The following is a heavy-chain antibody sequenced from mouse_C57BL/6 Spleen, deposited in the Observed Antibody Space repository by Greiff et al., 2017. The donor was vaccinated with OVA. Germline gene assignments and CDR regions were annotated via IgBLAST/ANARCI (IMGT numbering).Heavy chain of an antibody. V-gene: IGHV1-26*01. CDR3: ARDSNYYGRSYWYFDV. Sequence: VQLQQSGPELVKPGASVKISCKASGYTFTDYYMNWVKQSHGKSLEWIGDINPNNGGTSYNQKFKGKATLTVDKSSSTAYMELRSLTSEDSAVYYCARDSNYYGRSYWYFDVWGTGTTVTVSS. D-gene: IGHD1-2*01. CDR2: INPNNGGT. CDR1: GYTFTDYY. J-gene: IGHJ1*03.